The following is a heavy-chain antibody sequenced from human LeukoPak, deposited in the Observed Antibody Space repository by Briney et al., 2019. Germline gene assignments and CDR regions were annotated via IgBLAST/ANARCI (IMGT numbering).Heavy chain of an antibody. CDR2: IDPRDSYT. J-gene: IGHJ5*02. Sequence: GESLKISCKGSGYSFTSYWISWVRQMPGKGLEWMGRIDPRDSYTNYSPSFQGHVTISADKSISTAYLQWSSLKASHTAMYYCARHAYCSSTSCTNWFDPWGQGTLVTVSS. D-gene: IGHD2-2*01. V-gene: IGHV5-10-1*01. CDR1: GYSFTSYW. CDR3: ARHAYCSSTSCTNWFDP.